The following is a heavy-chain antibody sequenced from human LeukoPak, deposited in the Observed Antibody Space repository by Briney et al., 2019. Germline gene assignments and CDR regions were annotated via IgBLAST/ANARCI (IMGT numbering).Heavy chain of an antibody. V-gene: IGHV3-23*01. D-gene: IGHD3-3*01. Sequence: PGGSLRLSCAASGFTFSSYAMSWVRQAPGKGLEWVSSISGSGGITYYADSVKGRFTISRDNSKNTLYLQMNSLRAEDTAVYYCAKDRNYDFTVDAFDIWGQGTMVTVSS. CDR3: AKDRNYDFTVDAFDI. CDR2: ISGSGGIT. CDR1: GFTFSSYA. J-gene: IGHJ3*02.